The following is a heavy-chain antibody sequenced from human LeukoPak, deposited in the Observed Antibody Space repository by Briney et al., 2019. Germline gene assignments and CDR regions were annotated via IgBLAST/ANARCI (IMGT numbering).Heavy chain of an antibody. D-gene: IGHD3-9*01. CDR2: INPNSGGT. CDR3: ARGGYDILTGYQYYYYHYMDV. Sequence: ASVKVSCKASGYTFTGYYMHWVRQAPGQGLEWMGWINPNSGGTNYAQKFQGRVTMTRDTSISTAYMELSRLRSDDTAVYYCARGGYDILTGYQYYYYHYMDVWGKGTTVTISS. CDR1: GYTFTGYY. J-gene: IGHJ6*03. V-gene: IGHV1-2*02.